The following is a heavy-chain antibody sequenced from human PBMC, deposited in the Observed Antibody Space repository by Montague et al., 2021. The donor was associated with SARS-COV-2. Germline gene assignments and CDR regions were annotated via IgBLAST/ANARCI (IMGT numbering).Heavy chain of an antibody. CDR2: IWYDGSNK. CDR1: GFTFSSYG. J-gene: IGHJ6*02. Sequence: SLRLSCAASGFTFSSYGMHWVRQAPGKGLEWVAVIWYDGSNKYYADSVKGRFTISRDNSKNTRYLQMNSLRAEDTAVYYCARILLYYYGMDVWGQGTTVTVSS. V-gene: IGHV3-33*01. CDR3: ARILLYYYGMDV. D-gene: IGHD2-15*01.